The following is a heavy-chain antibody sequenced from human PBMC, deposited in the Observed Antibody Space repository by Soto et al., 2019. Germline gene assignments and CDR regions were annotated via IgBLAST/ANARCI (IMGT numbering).Heavy chain of an antibody. CDR3: AADFFGSGSSHSGRYYYGMDV. J-gene: IGHJ6*02. D-gene: IGHD3-10*01. CDR2: IFDGGNT. Sequence: SETLSLTCTGSGGSISNFYCSWIRQPPGQGLEWIGYIFDGGNTKYNPSLNTRVTISVDTSKNLCSLRLSSVTAADTAVYYCAADFFGSGSSHSGRYYYGMDVWGQGTTVTVSS. CDR1: GGSISNFY. V-gene: IGHV4-59*01.